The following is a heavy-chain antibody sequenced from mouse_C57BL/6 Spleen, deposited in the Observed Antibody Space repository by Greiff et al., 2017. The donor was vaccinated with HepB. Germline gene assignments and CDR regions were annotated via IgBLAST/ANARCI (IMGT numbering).Heavy chain of an antibody. J-gene: IGHJ2*01. V-gene: IGHV2-2*01. Sequence: VQVVESGPGLVQPSQSLSITCTVSGFSLTSYGVHWVRQSPGKGLEWLGVIWSGGSTDYNAAFISRLSISKDNSKSQVFFKMNSLQADDTAIYYCARNHGSSYVYFDYWGQGTTLTVSS. CDR3: ARNHGSSYVYFDY. CDR2: IWSGGST. CDR1: GFSLTSYG. D-gene: IGHD1-1*01.